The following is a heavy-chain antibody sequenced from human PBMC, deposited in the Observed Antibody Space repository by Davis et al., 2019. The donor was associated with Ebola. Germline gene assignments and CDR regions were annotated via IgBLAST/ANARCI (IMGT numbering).Heavy chain of an antibody. J-gene: IGHJ6*02. CDR2: INPSGGGT. Sequence: AASVKVSCKASGYTFTSYYMHWVRQAPGQGLEWMGIINPSGGGTSYAQKFQGRVTMTRDTSTSTVYMELSSLRSEDTAVYYCARGRCSGGSCYHYYYYGMDVWGQGTTVTVSS. V-gene: IGHV1-46*01. CDR3: ARGRCSGGSCYHYYYYGMDV. D-gene: IGHD2-15*01. CDR1: GYTFTSYY.